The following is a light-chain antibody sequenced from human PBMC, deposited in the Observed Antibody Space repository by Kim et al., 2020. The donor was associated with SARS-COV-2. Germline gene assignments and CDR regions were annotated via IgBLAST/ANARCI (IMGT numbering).Light chain of an antibody. V-gene: IGLV3-25*03. Sequence: SPGQTARIHCSGDALPKQYAYWYQQKPGQAPVLVRYKDSERPSGIPERFSGSSSGTTVTLTISGVQAEDEADYYCQSADSSGTYVVFGGGTQLTVL. J-gene: IGLJ2*01. CDR2: KDS. CDR1: ALPKQY. CDR3: QSADSSGTYVV.